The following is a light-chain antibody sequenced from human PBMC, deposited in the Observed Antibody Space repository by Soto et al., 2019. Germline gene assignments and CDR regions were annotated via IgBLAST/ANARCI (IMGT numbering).Light chain of an antibody. CDR1: SSDVGNYNF. V-gene: IGLV2-14*01. J-gene: IGLJ3*02. CDR3: SSFTSSSTRV. Sequence: QSALTQPASVSGSPGQSITISCTGTSSDVGNYNFVSWYQLHPGKAPKVMIYEVSNRPSGVSDRFSGSKSGNTASLTISGLQAEDEAYYYGSSFTSSSTRVFGGGTKLTVL. CDR2: EVS.